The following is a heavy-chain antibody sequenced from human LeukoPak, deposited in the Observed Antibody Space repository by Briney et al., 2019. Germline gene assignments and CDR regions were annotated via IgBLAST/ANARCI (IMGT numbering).Heavy chain of an antibody. Sequence: GASVKVSCKASGYTFTSYGISWVRQAPGQGLEWMGWISAYNGNTNYAQKLQGGVTMTTDTSTSTAYMELRSLRSDDTAVYYCAREISSGWYKENYFDYWGQGTLVTVSS. D-gene: IGHD6-19*01. V-gene: IGHV1-18*01. CDR3: AREISSGWYKENYFDY. CDR1: GYTFTSYG. CDR2: ISAYNGNT. J-gene: IGHJ4*02.